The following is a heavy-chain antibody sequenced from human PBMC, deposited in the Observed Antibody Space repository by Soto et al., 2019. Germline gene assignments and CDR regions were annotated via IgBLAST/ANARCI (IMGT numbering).Heavy chain of an antibody. CDR3: VINGSAPYSRGYPFNF. Sequence: KGLEWIGEIHHSGTTNYNPSLKSRVTISVDTSKNQFSLELSSVTAADTALYYCVINGSAPYSRGYPFNFCSQGRLVT. J-gene: IGHJ4*02. CDR2: IHHSGTT. V-gene: IGHV4-34*01. D-gene: IGHD3-10*01.